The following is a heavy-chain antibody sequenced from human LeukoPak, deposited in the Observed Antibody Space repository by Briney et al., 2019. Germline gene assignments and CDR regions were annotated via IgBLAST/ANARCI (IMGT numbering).Heavy chain of an antibody. Sequence: PGGSLRLSCAASGFTFSSYAMSWVRQAPGKGLEWVSAISGGGGSTYYADSVKGRFTISRDNSKNTLYLQMNSLRAEDTAVYYCAKVPGSDSSGYYYFFDYWGHGTLVTVSS. CDR3: AKVPGSDSSGYYYFFDY. CDR1: GFTFSSYA. V-gene: IGHV3-23*01. CDR2: ISGGGGST. J-gene: IGHJ4*01. D-gene: IGHD3-22*01.